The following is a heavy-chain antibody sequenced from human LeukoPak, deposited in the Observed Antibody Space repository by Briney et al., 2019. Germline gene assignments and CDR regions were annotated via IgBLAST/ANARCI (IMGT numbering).Heavy chain of an antibody. D-gene: IGHD3-22*01. V-gene: IGHV1-69*13. J-gene: IGHJ3*02. CDR1: GYTFTGYY. CDR3: ARLNYDSSGFDI. CDR2: IIPIFGTA. Sequence: GASVKVSCKASGYTFTGYYMHWVRQAPGQGLEWMGGIIPIFGTANYAQKFQGRVTITADESTSTAYMELSSLRSEDTAVYYCARLNYDSSGFDIWGQGTMVTVSS.